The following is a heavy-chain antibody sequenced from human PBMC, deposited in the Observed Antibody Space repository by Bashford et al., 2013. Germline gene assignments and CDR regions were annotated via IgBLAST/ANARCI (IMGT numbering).Heavy chain of an antibody. CDR3: AGGHIAY. CDR2: SSSGSYT. Sequence: SSSGSYTDYADSVKGRFTISRDNSKNSLYLQMNSLRVEDTAVYYCAGGHIAYWGQGTLVTVSS. J-gene: IGHJ4*02. D-gene: IGHD2-21*01. V-gene: IGHV3-11*05.